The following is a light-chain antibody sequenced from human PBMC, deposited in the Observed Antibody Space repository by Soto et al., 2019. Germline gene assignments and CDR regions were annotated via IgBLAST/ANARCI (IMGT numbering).Light chain of an antibody. Sequence: DIQMTQSPSSLSASVGDRVTITCRASQGIGTDLGWYRQKPGRAPERLIYSTSSLQSGVPSRFSGSGSGTEFSLTITSLQPEDFAIYYCQQADTFPITFGQGTRLEIK. CDR3: QQADTFPIT. CDR2: STS. V-gene: IGKV1-17*01. CDR1: QGIGTD. J-gene: IGKJ5*01.